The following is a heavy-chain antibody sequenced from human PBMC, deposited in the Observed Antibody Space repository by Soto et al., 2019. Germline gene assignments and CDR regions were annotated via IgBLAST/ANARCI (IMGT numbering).Heavy chain of an antibody. CDR1: GGTSNSYA. CDR2: IIPIFDTT. J-gene: IGHJ4*02. CDR3: ARVPYYYDSSGYYYPYFDY. D-gene: IGHD3-22*01. V-gene: IGHV1-69*06. Sequence: ASVKVSCKASGGTSNSYAISWVRQAPGQGLEWMGGIIPIFDTTNYGQKFQGRLTVTADKSTTTAYMELSSLRSDDTAVYYCARVPYYYDSSGYYYPYFDYWGQGTLVTVSS.